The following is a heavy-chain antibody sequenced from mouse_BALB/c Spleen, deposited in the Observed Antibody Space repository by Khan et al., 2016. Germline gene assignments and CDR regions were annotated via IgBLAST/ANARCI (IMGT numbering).Heavy chain of an antibody. CDR1: GFSLTGYG. Sequence: QVQLKQSGPGLVAPSQSLSITCTVSGFSLTGYGVNWVRQPPGKGLEWLGKIWGDGRTDYNSALTSRVSISKDNSKSQVFLKINSLQTADTANYYCSSDYDGFAYWGQGTLVIVSA. CDR2: IWGDGRT. D-gene: IGHD2-12*01. J-gene: IGHJ3*01. CDR3: SSDYDGFAY. V-gene: IGHV2-6-7*01.